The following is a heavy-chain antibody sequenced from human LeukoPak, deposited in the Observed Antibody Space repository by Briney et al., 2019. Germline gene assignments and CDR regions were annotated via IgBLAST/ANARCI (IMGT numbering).Heavy chain of an antibody. CDR1: GGSFSGYY. CDR3: ARTGYSSGWDEFDY. Sequence: SETLSLTCAVYGGSFSGYYWSWIRQPPGKGLEWIGEINHSGSTNYNPSLKSRVTISVDTSKNQFSLKLSSVTAADTAVYYCARTGYSSGWDEFDYWGQGTLVTVSS. D-gene: IGHD6-19*01. J-gene: IGHJ4*02. CDR2: INHSGST. V-gene: IGHV4-34*01.